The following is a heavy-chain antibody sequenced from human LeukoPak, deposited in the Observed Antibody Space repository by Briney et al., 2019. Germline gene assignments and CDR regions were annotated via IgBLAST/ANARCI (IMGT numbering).Heavy chain of an antibody. D-gene: IGHD4-17*01. Sequence: ASVKVSCKASGYTFTGYYMHWVRQAPGQGLEWMGWINPNSGGTNYAQKFQGRVTMTRDTSISTAYMELSRLRSDDTAVYYCARDRATVTIYAFDIWGQGTMVTVSS. CDR1: GYTFTGYY. V-gene: IGHV1-2*02. CDR2: INPNSGGT. CDR3: ARDRATVTIYAFDI. J-gene: IGHJ3*02.